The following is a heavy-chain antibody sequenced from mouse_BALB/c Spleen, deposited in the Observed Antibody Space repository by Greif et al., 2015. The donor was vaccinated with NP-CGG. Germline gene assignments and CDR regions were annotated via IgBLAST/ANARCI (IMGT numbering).Heavy chain of an antibody. CDR2: IRNKANGYTT. CDR1: GFTFTDYY. Sequence: EVKLQESGGGLVQPGGSLRLSCATSGFTFTDYYMSWVRQPPGKALEWLGFIRNKANGYTTEYSASVKGRFTISRDNSQSNLYLQMNPLRAEDSATWYCATYGPYYHAMGYWGQGTSVTVSS. J-gene: IGHJ4*01. CDR3: ATYGPYYHAMGY. V-gene: IGHV7-3*02. D-gene: IGHD1-2*01.